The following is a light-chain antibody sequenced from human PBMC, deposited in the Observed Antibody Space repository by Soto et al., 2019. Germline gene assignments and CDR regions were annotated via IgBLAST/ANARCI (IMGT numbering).Light chain of an antibody. CDR1: QSININY. CDR2: GAS. V-gene: IGKV3-20*01. CDR3: QQYDNSPRT. Sequence: EIVLTQSPGTLSLSRGERATLSCRASQSININYLAWYQQKPGQGPRLLMYGASSRATGIPDRFSGSGSGTDFTLTIRLEPEVFAMYYCQQYDNSPRTFGQGTKVEIK. J-gene: IGKJ1*01.